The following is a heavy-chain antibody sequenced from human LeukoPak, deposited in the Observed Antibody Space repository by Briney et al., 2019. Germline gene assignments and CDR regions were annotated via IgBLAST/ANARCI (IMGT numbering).Heavy chain of an antibody. V-gene: IGHV1-46*04. J-gene: IGHJ3*02. CDR1: GYSFTSYY. CDR2: INPNDGST. D-gene: IGHD3-22*01. CDR3: ARGPLLGYDTNDSGFDI. Sequence: GSSVKVSRKASGYSFTSYYVHCVRQAPAQGLEWVGVINPNDGSTISAQKLRARVAVTRDPSTSTVYMELSSLKSDDTAVYYCARGPLLGYDTNDSGFDIWGQGPLVTVSS.